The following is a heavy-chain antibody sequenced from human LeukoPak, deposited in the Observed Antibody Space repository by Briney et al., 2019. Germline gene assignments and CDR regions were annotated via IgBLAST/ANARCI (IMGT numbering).Heavy chain of an antibody. V-gene: IGHV3-48*01. CDR1: GFTLSSYS. Sequence: QPGGSLRLSCAASGFTLSSYSMNWVRQAPGKGLDWVSYISSSSTIYYADSVKGRFTISRDNAKNSLYLQMNSLRAEDTAVYYCARIGSTMVRGAFDYWGQGTLVTVSS. D-gene: IGHD3-10*01. CDR2: ISSSSTI. CDR3: ARIGSTMVRGAFDY. J-gene: IGHJ4*02.